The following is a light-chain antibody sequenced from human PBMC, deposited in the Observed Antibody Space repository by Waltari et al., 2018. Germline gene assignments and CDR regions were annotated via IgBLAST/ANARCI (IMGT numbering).Light chain of an antibody. CDR1: SSAIGAYNF. Sequence: QSALTQPASVSGSPGQSIPISCTGTSSAIGAYNFVSWYQKHPGKAPKVMIYDVNNRPSGVSSRFSGSKSGNTASLTISGLQAEDEADYYCSSYTTGSTRYVFGSGTKVTVL. V-gene: IGLV2-14*03. CDR3: SSYTTGSTRYV. J-gene: IGLJ1*01. CDR2: DVN.